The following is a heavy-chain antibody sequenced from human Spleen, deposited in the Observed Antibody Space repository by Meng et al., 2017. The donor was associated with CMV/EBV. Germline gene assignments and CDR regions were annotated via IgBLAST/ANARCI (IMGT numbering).Heavy chain of an antibody. V-gene: IGHV4-34*01. D-gene: IGHD3-10*01. J-gene: IGHJ4*02. CDR3: AREGITYGSIDY. CDR1: GASLTSYY. CDR2: ISHRGTT. Sequence: TCAVYGASLTSYYGTWIRQSPEKGLQWIGEISHRGTTRYNPSLESRVTISVDTSKNQFSLKLGSVTAADTAVYYCAREGITYGSIDYWGQGTLVTVSS.